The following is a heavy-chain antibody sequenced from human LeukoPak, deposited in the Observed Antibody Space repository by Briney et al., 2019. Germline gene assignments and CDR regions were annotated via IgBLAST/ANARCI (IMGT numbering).Heavy chain of an antibody. Sequence: GGSLRLSCAASGFTFSSNGMHWVRQAPGKGLEWVAVIWYDGSNKYYADSVKGRFTISRDNSKNTLYLQMNSLRAEDTAAYYCTGGSGSSRLYNWFDPWGQGTLVTVSS. CDR3: TGGSGSSRLYNWFDP. D-gene: IGHD2-15*01. V-gene: IGHV3-33*01. CDR2: IWYDGSNK. CDR1: GFTFSSNG. J-gene: IGHJ5*02.